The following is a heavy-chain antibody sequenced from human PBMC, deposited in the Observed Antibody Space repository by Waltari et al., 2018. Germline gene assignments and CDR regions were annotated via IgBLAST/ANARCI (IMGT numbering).Heavy chain of an antibody. Sequence: QVQLVQSGAEVKKPGASVKVSCQASGYPFTSYYINWGRQATGQGLEWMGWMNHNSGNTGDAQKFQGRVTMTRNTAISTAYMELSSLRSEDTAVYYCARGLTTSWFDPWGQGTLVTVSS. CDR3: ARGLTTSWFDP. J-gene: IGHJ5*02. CDR1: GYPFTSYY. D-gene: IGHD4-4*01. CDR2: MNHNSGNT. V-gene: IGHV1-8*01.